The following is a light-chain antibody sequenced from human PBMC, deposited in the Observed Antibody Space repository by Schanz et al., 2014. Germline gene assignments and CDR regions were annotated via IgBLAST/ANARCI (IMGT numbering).Light chain of an antibody. CDR3: CTYAGRNTYVI. Sequence: QSALTQPRSVSGSPGQSVTISCTGTNSDVGGYNHVSWYQQHPGKAPKLMIYDVIKRPLGVPGRFSGAKSGNTASLTISGLQAEDEAEYYCCTYAGRNTYVILGGGTKLTVL. CDR1: NSDVGGYNH. CDR2: DVI. J-gene: IGLJ2*01. V-gene: IGLV2-11*01.